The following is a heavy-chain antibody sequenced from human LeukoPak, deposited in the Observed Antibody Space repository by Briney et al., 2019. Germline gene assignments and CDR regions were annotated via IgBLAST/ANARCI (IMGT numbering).Heavy chain of an antibody. CDR2: INPSGGST. CDR3: ARGRTTHSFASSGFYPRDY. Sequence: ASVKVSCKTSGYTFTNFYIHWVRQAPGQGLEWMGMINPSGGSTNYAQKFQGRVTMTTDMSTNTVYMELSSLTSEDTAIHYCARGRTTHSFASSGFYPRDYWGQGTLVTVSS. CDR1: GYTFTNFY. J-gene: IGHJ4*02. D-gene: IGHD3-22*01. V-gene: IGHV1-46*01.